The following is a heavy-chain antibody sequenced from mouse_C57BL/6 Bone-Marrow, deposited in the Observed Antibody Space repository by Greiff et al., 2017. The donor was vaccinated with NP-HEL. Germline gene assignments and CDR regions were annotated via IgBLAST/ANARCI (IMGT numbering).Heavy chain of an antibody. Sequence: VQLQQSGAELARPGASVKLSCKASGYTFTSYGISWVKQRTGQGLEWIGEIYPRGGNTYYNEKFKGKATLTADKSSSTAYMELRSLTSEDSAVYFCARPAWFAYWGLGTLDTVSA. CDR2: IYPRGGNT. J-gene: IGHJ3*01. CDR1: GYTFTSYG. CDR3: ARPAWFAY. V-gene: IGHV1-81*01.